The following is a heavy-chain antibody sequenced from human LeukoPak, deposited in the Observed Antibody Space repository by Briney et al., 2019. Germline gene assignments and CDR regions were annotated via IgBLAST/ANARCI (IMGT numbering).Heavy chain of an antibody. Sequence: ASVTVSCKASGYTFNDFYVHWVQQAPGQGLEWMGWINPKIADTIYAQSVRGRVTMTRDTSITTAYLELSSLRSDDTAVYYCARSLPYDNRNPHIDHWGQGTLITVSS. CDR3: ARSLPYDNRNPHIDH. CDR2: INPKIADT. D-gene: IGHD3-22*01. CDR1: GYTFNDFY. V-gene: IGHV1-2*02. J-gene: IGHJ4*02.